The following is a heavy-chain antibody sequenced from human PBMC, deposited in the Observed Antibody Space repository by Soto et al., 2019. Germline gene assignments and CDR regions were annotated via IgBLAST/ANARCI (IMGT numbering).Heavy chain of an antibody. Sequence: QVQLVESGGGVVQPGRSLRLSCAASGFTFSSYGMHWVRQAPGKGLEWVAVISYDGSNKYYADSVTGRFTISRDNSKNTLDLQMNSLRAEDTAVYYCAMGNSSSSFDYWGQGTLVTVSS. CDR3: AMGNSSSSFDY. CDR1: GFTFSSYG. D-gene: IGHD6-6*01. V-gene: IGHV3-30*03. CDR2: ISYDGSNK. J-gene: IGHJ4*02.